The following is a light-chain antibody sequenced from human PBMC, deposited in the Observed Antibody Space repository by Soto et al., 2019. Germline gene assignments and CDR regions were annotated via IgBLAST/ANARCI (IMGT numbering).Light chain of an antibody. CDR2: DAS. J-gene: IGKJ5*01. V-gene: IGKV3-11*01. Sequence: EIVLTQSPATLSLSPGERATLSCRASQSVSSYLAWYQQKPGQAPRLLIYDASNRATGIPARFSGSGSGTDFTLTISSLEPADFAVYYCQQRSNSLVTFGQGTRLEIK. CDR1: QSVSSY. CDR3: QQRSNSLVT.